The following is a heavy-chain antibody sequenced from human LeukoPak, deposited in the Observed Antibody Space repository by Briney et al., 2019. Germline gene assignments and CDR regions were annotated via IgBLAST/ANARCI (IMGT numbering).Heavy chain of an antibody. V-gene: IGHV1-3*02. Sequence: AASVKVSCKASGYTFTSYAMHWVRQAPGQRLEWMGWSNAGNGNTKYSQEFQGRVTITRDTSASTAYMELSSLRSEDMAVYYCAREVDILTGGGLDYWGQGTLVTVSS. CDR3: AREVDILTGGGLDY. J-gene: IGHJ4*02. D-gene: IGHD3-9*01. CDR1: GYTFTSYA. CDR2: SNAGNGNT.